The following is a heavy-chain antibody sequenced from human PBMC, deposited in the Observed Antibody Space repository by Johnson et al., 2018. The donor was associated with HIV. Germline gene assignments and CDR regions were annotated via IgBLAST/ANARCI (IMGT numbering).Heavy chain of an antibody. CDR1: GFTFSSYW. CDR3: GKGIYDFWGGYLLDAFDM. J-gene: IGHJ3*02. Sequence: EVQLVESGGGLVQPGGSLRLSCAASGFTFSSYWMHWVRQAPGKGLVWVSRINSDGSSTSYADSVKGRFTISRDNSKITLYLQMSSLRVEDTAVYYCGKGIYDFWGGYLLDAFDMWGQGTMVTVSS. CDR2: INSDGSST. V-gene: IGHV3-74*02. D-gene: IGHD3-3*01.